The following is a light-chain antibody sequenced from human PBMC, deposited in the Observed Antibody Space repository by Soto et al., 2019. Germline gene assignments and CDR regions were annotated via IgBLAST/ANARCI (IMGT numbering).Light chain of an antibody. CDR1: SSNIVSNT. CDR2: SNN. Sequence: QSVLTQPPSASGTPGQRVTISCSGSSSNIVSNTVNWYQQLPGTAPKLVIYSNNQRPSGVPDRFSGSKSGTSASLAISGLHSEDEADYYCVAWDDSLNGYVVFGGGTKLTVL. V-gene: IGLV1-44*01. J-gene: IGLJ2*01. CDR3: VAWDDSLNGYVV.